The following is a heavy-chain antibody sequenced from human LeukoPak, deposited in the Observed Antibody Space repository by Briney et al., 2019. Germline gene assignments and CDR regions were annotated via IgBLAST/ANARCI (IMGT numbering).Heavy chain of an antibody. J-gene: IGHJ6*04. V-gene: IGHV4-4*07. Sequence: PLETLSLTCTVSGGSISSYYWSWIRQPAGKGLEWLGRIYTSGSTNYNPSLTSRVTMSVDTSKNQFSLKLSSVTAADTAVYYCARESLRFLESDVWGKGTTVTVSS. CDR3: ARESLRFLESDV. D-gene: IGHD3-3*01. CDR1: GGSISSYY. CDR2: IYTSGST.